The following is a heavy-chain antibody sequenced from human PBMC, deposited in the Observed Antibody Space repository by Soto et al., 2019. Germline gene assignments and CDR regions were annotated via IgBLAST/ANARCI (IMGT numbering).Heavy chain of an antibody. CDR3: ARVHHDFWSGYYPDY. J-gene: IGHJ4*02. CDR2: IYYSGST. D-gene: IGHD3-3*01. CDR1: GGSISSGDYY. Sequence: PSETLSLTCTVSGGSISSGDYYWSWIRQPPGKGLEWIGYIYYSGSTYYNPSLKSRVTISVDTSKNQFSLKLSSVTAADTAVYYCARVHHDFWSGYYPDYWGQGTLVTVSS. V-gene: IGHV4-30-4*01.